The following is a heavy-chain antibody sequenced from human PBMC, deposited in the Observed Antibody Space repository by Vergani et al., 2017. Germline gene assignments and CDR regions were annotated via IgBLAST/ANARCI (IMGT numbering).Heavy chain of an antibody. V-gene: IGHV3-74*03. CDR1: GFSFNRYW. D-gene: IGHD3-9*01. CDR2: IKSDGSIT. CDR3: ARARCIDTCYMSKWLDA. Sequence: DVNLAESGGGFFQPGGSLRLSCSASGFSFNRYWMHWVRQVPGKGLLWVSRIKSDGSITAYADSVKGRFTISRDNAHNTLYLQMNSLRVEDTGVYCCARARCIDTCYMSKWLDAWGQGTLVTVSS. J-gene: IGHJ5*01.